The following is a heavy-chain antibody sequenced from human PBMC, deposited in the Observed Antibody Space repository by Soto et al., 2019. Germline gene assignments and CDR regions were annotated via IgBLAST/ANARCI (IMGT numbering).Heavy chain of an antibody. CDR1: GFTVIDYY. D-gene: IGHD3-10*01. J-gene: IGHJ6*02. Sequence: PGGSLRLSCAASGFTVIDYYTSWVRQAPGKGLEWVSLIYSSGSTFYADSVKGRFTISRDNSKNSLYLQLNTLRAEDTAVYYCARMITMVRGVMGYYGMDVWGQGTTLTVSS. CDR2: IYSSGST. V-gene: IGHV3-53*01. CDR3: ARMITMVRGVMGYYGMDV.